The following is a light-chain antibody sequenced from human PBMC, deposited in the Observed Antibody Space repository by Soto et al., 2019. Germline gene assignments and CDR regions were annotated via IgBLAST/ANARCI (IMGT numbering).Light chain of an antibody. Sequence: DIQLTQSPSFLSASVGDRVTITCRASQGISNYLAWFQLKPGKVPKRLIYAASTLQSGVPSRFSGSGSGAEFTLTISSLQPEDFATYYCLRHDLYPWTFCQVSKVAIK. CDR1: QGISNY. V-gene: IGKV1-9*01. CDR2: AAS. J-gene: IGKJ1*01. CDR3: LRHDLYPWT.